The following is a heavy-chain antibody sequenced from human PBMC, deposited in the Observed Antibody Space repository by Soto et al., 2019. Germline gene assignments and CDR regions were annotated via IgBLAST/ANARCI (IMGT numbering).Heavy chain of an antibody. CDR2: IYYSGST. CDR3: AREGGANWFDP. J-gene: IGHJ5*02. CDR1: GGSISSYY. Sequence: LSLTCTVSGGSISSYYWSWIRQPPGKGLEWIGYIYYSGSTNYNPSLKSRVTISVDTSKNQFSLKLSSVTAADTAVYYCAREGGANWFDPWGQGTLVTVS. V-gene: IGHV4-59*01. D-gene: IGHD3-16*01.